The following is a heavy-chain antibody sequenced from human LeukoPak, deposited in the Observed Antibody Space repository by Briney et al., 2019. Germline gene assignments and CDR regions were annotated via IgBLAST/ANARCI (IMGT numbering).Heavy chain of an antibody. CDR2: TNPNSGNT. CDR1: GYTFTSYD. CDR3: ARTPLGIAAARGY. V-gene: IGHV1-8*01. Sequence: ASVKVSCKASGYTFTSYDINWVRQATGQGLEWMGWTNPNSGNTGYAQKFQGRVTMTRNTSISTAYMELSSLRSEDTAVYYCARTPLGIAAARGYWGQGTLVTVSS. J-gene: IGHJ4*02. D-gene: IGHD6-13*01.